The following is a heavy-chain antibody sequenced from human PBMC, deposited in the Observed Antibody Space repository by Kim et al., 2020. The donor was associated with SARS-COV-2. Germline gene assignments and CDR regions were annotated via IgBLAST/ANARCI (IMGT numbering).Heavy chain of an antibody. CDR2: INRDGSPT. J-gene: IGHJ6*02. CDR3: ARDRAYGMDV. CDR1: GFTFSSHW. V-gene: IGHV3-74*01. Sequence: GGSLRLSCAASGFTFSSHWIHWVRQAPGKGLVWVSHINRDGSPTTYADSVKGRFTISRDNAKKTVYLQMNSLRAEDTAVYYCARDRAYGMDVWGQGTTVTVSS.